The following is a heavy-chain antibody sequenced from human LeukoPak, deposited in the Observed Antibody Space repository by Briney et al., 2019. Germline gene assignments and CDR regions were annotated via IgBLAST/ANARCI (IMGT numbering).Heavy chain of an antibody. D-gene: IGHD5-18*01. CDR1: GFTFSSYA. CDR2: IKQDGSEK. J-gene: IGHJ4*02. Sequence: PGGSLRLSCAASGFTFSSYAMSWVRQAPGKGLEWVANIKQDGSEKYYVDSVKGRFTISRDNAKNSLYLQMNSLRAEDTAVYYCARDQRLDSYGYQYYFDYWGQGTLVTVSS. CDR3: ARDQRLDSYGYQYYFDY. V-gene: IGHV3-7*03.